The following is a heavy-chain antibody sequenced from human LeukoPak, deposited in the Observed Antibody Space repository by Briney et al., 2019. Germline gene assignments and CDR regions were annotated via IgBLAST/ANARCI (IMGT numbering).Heavy chain of an antibody. V-gene: IGHV4-59*01. CDR2: IYYSGRT. CDR3: ARGQKYRSGYTVTELGSGYFDY. Sequence: SETLSLTCSVSGVSISSYYWSWVRQPPGKGLEWVGYIYYSGRTSYNPSLKSRVTISVDTSRNQFSLRLSSVTAADTAVYYCARGQKYRSGYTVTELGSGYFDYWGQGTLVTVSS. D-gene: IGHD5-18*01. CDR1: GVSISSYY. J-gene: IGHJ4*02.